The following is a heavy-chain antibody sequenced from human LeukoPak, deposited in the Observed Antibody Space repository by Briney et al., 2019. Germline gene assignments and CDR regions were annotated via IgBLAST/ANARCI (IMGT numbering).Heavy chain of an antibody. J-gene: IGHJ3*02. D-gene: IGHD1-1*01. Sequence: PGRSLRLSCAASGFTISNYGVHWVRQAPGKGLEWVAVISFDGNNKKYADSVKGRFTISRDNSKNTLYLQMNSLRAEDTAVYYCARDALNNWNEPRITDAFHIWGQGTMVTVSS. V-gene: IGHV3-30*03. CDR2: ISFDGNNK. CDR1: GFTISNYG. CDR3: ARDALNNWNEPRITDAFHI.